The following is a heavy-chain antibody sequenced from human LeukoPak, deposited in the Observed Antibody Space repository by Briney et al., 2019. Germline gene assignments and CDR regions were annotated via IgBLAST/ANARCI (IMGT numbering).Heavy chain of an antibody. V-gene: IGHV5-51*01. CDR3: ARSIAVASTRAFDI. CDR1: GYTFTNYW. D-gene: IGHD6-19*01. J-gene: IGHJ3*02. Sequence: GESLKISCKGSGYTFTNYWIGWVRQMPGKGLEWMGIIYPGDSDTRYSPSFQGQVTISADKSISTAYLQWSSLKASDTAMYYCARSIAVASTRAFDIWGQGTMVTVSS. CDR2: IYPGDSDT.